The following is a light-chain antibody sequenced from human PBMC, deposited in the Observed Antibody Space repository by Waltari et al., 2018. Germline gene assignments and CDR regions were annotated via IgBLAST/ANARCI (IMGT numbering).Light chain of an antibody. CDR3: QEYASLPIT. Sequence: DIQMKQALSTLPAYVGERVKINCRASQYVKNNLAWFQQKPGKAPKVLIHKASRLESGVPSSFSGSGFGTEFILSLSILHPDDFATYSCQEYASLPITFGGCTKVEIK. CDR1: QYVKNN. J-gene: IGKJ4*01. V-gene: IGKV1-5*03. CDR2: KAS.